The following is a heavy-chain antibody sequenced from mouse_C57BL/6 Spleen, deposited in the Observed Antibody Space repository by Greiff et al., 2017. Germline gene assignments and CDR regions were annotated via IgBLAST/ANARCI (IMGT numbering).Heavy chain of an antibody. V-gene: IGHV1-26*01. CDR1: GYTFTDYY. CDR2: INPNNGGT. Sequence: VQLQQSGPELVKPGASVKISCKASGYTFTDYYMNWVKQSHGKSLEWIGDINPNNGGTSYNQKFKGKATLTVDKSSSTAYMELRSLTSEDSAVYYCARTPRGFAYWGQGTLVTVSA. CDR3: ARTPRGFAY. J-gene: IGHJ3*01.